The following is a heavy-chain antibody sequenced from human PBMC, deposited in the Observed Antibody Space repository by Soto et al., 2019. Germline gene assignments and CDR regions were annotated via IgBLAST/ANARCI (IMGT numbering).Heavy chain of an antibody. D-gene: IGHD1-1*01. Sequence: QVQLVESGGGLVKPGGSLRLSCAASGFTFSDHYMTWIRQAPGKGLEWVSYISSTGSYTNYAASVKGRFTISRDNAKNSLYLEMNSLRAEDTAVYYCARDTNGGEFLIDSCGQGTLVTVSS. J-gene: IGHJ4*02. CDR3: ARDTNGGEFLIDS. CDR2: ISSTGSYT. V-gene: IGHV3-11*05. CDR1: GFTFSDHY.